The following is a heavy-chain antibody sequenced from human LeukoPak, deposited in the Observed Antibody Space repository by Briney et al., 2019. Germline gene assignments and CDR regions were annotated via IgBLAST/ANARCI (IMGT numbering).Heavy chain of an antibody. D-gene: IGHD4-17*01. CDR2: IYYSGST. J-gene: IGHJ4*02. Sequence: SETLSLTCTVSGGSISSYYWSWIGQPPGKGLEWSGYIYYSGSTNYNPSLKSRVTISLDTSKNQFSLKLTSVTAADTAVYYCARDGGYGDYSDYWGQGTLVTVSS. V-gene: IGHV4-59*01. CDR3: ARDGGYGDYSDY. CDR1: GGSISSYY.